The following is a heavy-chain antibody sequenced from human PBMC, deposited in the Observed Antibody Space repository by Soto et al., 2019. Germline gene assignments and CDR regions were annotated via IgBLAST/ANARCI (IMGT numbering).Heavy chain of an antibody. CDR1: GFTFSSYS. Sequence: PGGSLRLSCAASGFTFSSYSMNWVRQAPGKGLEWVSSISSSSSYIYYADSVKGRFTISGDNAKNSLYLQMNSLRAEDTAVYYCATVLGYCSSTSCPADFDPWGQGTLVTVSS. CDR3: ATVLGYCSSTSCPADFDP. D-gene: IGHD2-2*01. CDR2: ISSSSSYI. V-gene: IGHV3-21*01. J-gene: IGHJ5*02.